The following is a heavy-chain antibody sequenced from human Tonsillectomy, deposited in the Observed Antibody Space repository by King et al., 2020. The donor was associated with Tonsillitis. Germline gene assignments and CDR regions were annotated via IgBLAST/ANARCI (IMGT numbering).Heavy chain of an antibody. Sequence: VQLVESGGGLVKPGGSLRLSCAASGFTFSNAWMSWVRQAPGKGLEWVGRIKSKSDGGTTDYAAPVKGRFTITRDDSNNTLYLQMNNLKTEDTAVYYCTTDRIVPTHLDAFEIWGQGTMVTVSS. CDR1: GFTFSNAW. V-gene: IGHV3-15*01. D-gene: IGHD2-21*01. J-gene: IGHJ3*02. CDR2: IKSKSDGGTT. CDR3: TTDRIVPTHLDAFEI.